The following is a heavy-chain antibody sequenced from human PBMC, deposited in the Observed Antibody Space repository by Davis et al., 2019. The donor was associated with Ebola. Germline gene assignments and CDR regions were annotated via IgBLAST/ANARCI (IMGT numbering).Heavy chain of an antibody. J-gene: IGHJ4*02. V-gene: IGHV4-34*01. Sequence: MPGGSLRLSCAVYGGSFSGYYWSWIRQPPGKGLEWIGEINHSGSTNYNPSLKSRVTISVDTSKNQFSLKLSSVTAADTAVYYCARQNSLWFGELLFDYWGQGTLVTVSS. D-gene: IGHD3-10*01. CDR2: INHSGST. CDR1: GGSFSGYY. CDR3: ARQNSLWFGELLFDY.